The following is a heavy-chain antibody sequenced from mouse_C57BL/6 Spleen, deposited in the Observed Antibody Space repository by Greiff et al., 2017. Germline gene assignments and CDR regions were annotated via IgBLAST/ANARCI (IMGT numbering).Heavy chain of an antibody. V-gene: IGHV1-55*01. Sequence: VQLQQPGAELVKPGASVKMSCKASGYTFPSYWITWVKQRPGQGLEWIGDIYPGSGSTTYNEKVKSQATLTVDTSSSTAYMQLSSLTSEDSAVYDGASDYSPYAVDYRGQEASVTVSS. CDR1: GYTFPSYW. CDR2: IYPGSGST. J-gene: IGHJ4*01. CDR3: ASDYSPYAVDY. D-gene: IGHD2-13*01.